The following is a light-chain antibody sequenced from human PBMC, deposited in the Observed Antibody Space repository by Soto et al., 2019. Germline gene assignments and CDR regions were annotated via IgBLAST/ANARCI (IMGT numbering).Light chain of an antibody. J-gene: IGLJ1*01. CDR1: SSDVGGYNY. Sequence: QSVLTQPASVSGSPGQSITISCTGTSSDVGGYNYVSWYRQYTGEDPKLMIYEVSNRPSGVSNRFSGSKSGNTASLTISGLQAEDEADYYCKSYESSSLSGFVFGSGTKVTVL. CDR2: EVS. V-gene: IGLV2-14*01. CDR3: KSYESSSLSGFV.